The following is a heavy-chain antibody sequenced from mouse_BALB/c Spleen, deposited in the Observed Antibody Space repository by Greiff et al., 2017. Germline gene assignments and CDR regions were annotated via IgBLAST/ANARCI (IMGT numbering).Heavy chain of an antibody. D-gene: IGHD2-14*01. CDR2: IRNKANGYTT. CDR3: ARDIRGTAYFDY. V-gene: IGHV7-3*02. CDR1: GFTFTDYY. J-gene: IGHJ2*01. Sequence: EVKLMESGGGLVQPGGSLRLSCATSGFTFTDYYMSWVRQPPGKALEWLGFIRNKANGYTTEYSASVKGRFTISRDNSQSFLYLQMNTLRAEDSATYYCARDIRGTAYFDYWGQGTTLTVSS.